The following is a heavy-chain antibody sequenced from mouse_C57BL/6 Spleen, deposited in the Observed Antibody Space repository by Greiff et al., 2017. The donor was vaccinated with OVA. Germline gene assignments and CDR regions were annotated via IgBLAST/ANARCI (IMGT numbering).Heavy chain of an antibody. CDR2: ISSGGDYI. V-gene: IGHV5-9-1*02. J-gene: IGHJ3*01. D-gene: IGHD1-1*01. Sequence: DVMLVESGEGLVKPGGSLKLSCAASGFTFSSYAMSWVRQTPEKRLEWVAYISSGGDYIYYADTVKGRFTISRDNARNTLYLQMSSLKSEDTAMYYCTRDFDYYGSSFAWFAYWGQGTLVTVSA. CDR1: GFTFSSYA. CDR3: TRDFDYYGSSFAWFAY.